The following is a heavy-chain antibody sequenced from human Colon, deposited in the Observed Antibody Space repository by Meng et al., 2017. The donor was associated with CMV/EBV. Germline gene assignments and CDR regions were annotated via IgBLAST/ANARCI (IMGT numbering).Heavy chain of an antibody. CDR3: ATDYGDYYFDR. V-gene: IGHV4-39*07. CDR2: IYYSGYT. Sequence: QEPGPCRCQPCDTLSLTCTVSVGSISMRTYYWGSIRQTPGKWLEWIRKIYYSGYTYYNPSLKNRLTISVDTYKNQFSRKLTSVTAADTAVYYCATDYGDYYFDRWGQGTLVTVSS. J-gene: IGHJ4*02. D-gene: IGHD4-17*01. CDR1: VGSISMRTYY.